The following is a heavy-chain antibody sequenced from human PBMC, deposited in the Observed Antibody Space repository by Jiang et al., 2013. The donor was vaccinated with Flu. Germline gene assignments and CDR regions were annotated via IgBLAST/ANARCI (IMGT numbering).Heavy chain of an antibody. V-gene: IGHV4-39*07. Sequence: KPSETLSLTCTVSGGPISSSSYYWGWIRQPPGKGLEWIGSIYYSGSTYYNPSLKSRVTISVDTSKNQFSLKLSSVTAADTAVYYCARDVPFTVTTDYWGQGTLVTVSS. CDR3: ARDVPFTVTTDY. J-gene: IGHJ4*02. D-gene: IGHD4-17*01. CDR2: IYYSGST. CDR1: GGPISSSSYY.